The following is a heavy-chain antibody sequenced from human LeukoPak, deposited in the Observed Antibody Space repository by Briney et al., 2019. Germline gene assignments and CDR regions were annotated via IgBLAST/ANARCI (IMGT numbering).Heavy chain of an antibody. CDR1: GYTFTSNA. Sequence: ASVKVSCKASGYTFTSNAITWVRQAPGQGLEWMGWSSTYNANTRYAQKFQGRVTMTIDTFTSTAYMELRNLTSDDTAVYYCARISTSWSDPWGQGTLVIVSS. CDR2: SSTYNANT. V-gene: IGHV1-18*01. J-gene: IGHJ5*02. CDR3: ARISTSWSDP. D-gene: IGHD3-3*02.